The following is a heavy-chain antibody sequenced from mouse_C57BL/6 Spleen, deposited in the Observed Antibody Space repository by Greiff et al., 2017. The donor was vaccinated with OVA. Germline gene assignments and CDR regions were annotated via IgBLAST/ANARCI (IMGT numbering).Heavy chain of an antibody. Sequence: DVMLVESGGGLVKPGGSLKLSCAASGFTFSDYGMHWVRQAPEKGLEWVAYISSGSSTIYYADTMKGRITISRDNAENTLILQMTSLRAEDAAMYYCARLLPFAYWGQGTLVTVSA. CDR3: ARLLPFAY. D-gene: IGHD2-1*01. V-gene: IGHV5-17*01. CDR2: ISSGSSTI. CDR1: GFTFSDYG. J-gene: IGHJ3*01.